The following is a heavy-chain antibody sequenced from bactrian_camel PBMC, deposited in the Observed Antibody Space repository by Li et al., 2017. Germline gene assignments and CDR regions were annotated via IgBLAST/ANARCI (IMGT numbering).Heavy chain of an antibody. CDR2: IYTGGGST. Sequence: VQLVESGGGSVLAGGSLRLSCVASRYTDSSNCIAWFRQAPGQAREGVALIYTGGGSTFYADSVKGRFTISRDNAKNTVYLQMNSLKPEDTAVYYCVRKVGGSWYDWGQGTQVTVS. D-gene: IGHD6*01. CDR3: VRKVGGSWYD. V-gene: IGHV3S35*01. CDR1: RYTDSSNC. J-gene: IGHJ4*01.